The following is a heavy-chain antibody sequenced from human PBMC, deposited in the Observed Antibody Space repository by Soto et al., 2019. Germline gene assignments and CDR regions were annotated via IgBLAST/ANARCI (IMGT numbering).Heavy chain of an antibody. CDR1: GGSINSPNW. Sequence: SETLSLTCAVSGGSINSPNWWNWVRQPPGKGLEWIGEIHHSGSSNYNPSLKSRLTLSVDKSKNELSLKLNSVTAADTAVYYWGRAYSSGSTIDSWGQGTLVTVSS. V-gene: IGHV4-4*02. CDR3: GRAYSSGSTIDS. CDR2: IHHSGSS. J-gene: IGHJ4*02. D-gene: IGHD6-19*01.